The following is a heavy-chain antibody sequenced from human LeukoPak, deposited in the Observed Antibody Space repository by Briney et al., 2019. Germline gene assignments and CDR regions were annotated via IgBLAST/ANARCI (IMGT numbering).Heavy chain of an antibody. D-gene: IGHD6-19*01. J-gene: IGHJ4*02. CDR2: IYYSGST. Sequence: SETLSLTCTVSGGSISRYYWSWIRQPPGKGLEWIGYIYYSGSTNYNPSLKSRVTISVDTSKNQFSLKLSSVTAGDTAVYYCASSIAVAGSFDYWGQGTLVTVSS. CDR1: GGSISRYY. V-gene: IGHV4-59*08. CDR3: ASSIAVAGSFDY.